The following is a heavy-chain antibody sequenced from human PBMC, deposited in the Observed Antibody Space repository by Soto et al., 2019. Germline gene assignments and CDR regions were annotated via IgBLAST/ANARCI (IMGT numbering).Heavy chain of an antibody. CDR3: AGLNLVISSDSQHLNYAMDY. J-gene: IGHJ4*01. CDR2: IYYSGNT. D-gene: IGHD1-7*01. V-gene: IGHV4-39*01. Sequence: SGTLSLPCTVSGGSISAHNNYWSWISQSPXGGLEWIASIYYSGNTYYTPNLQNRLSISADRYTNQLFLILISVNAADTAVCYFAGLNLVISSDSQHLNYAMDYWGPGTMVTVSS. CDR1: GGSISAHNNY.